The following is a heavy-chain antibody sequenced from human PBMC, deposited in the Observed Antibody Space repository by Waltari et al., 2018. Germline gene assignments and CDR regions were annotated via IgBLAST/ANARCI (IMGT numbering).Heavy chain of an antibody. CDR2: IYYSGST. V-gene: IGHV4-30-4*01. CDR1: GGSISSGDYF. D-gene: IGHD3-10*01. Sequence: QVQLQESGPGLVKPSQTLSLTCTVSGGSISSGDYFWRWIHQPPGKGLEWIGYIYYSGSTYYNPSLRSRVTISVDTSKNQFSLKLSSVAAADTAVYYCARAQYYDSGSYIAYWGQGTLVAVSS. CDR3: ARAQYYDSGSYIAY. J-gene: IGHJ4*02.